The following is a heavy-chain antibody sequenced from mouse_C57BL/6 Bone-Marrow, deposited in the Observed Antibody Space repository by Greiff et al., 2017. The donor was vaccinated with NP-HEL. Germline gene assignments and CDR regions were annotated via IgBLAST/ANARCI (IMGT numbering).Heavy chain of an antibody. Sequence: VKLQQSGAELARPGASVKLSCKASGYTFTSYGISWVKQRTGQGLKWIGEIYPRSGNTYYNEKFKGKATLTADKSSSTAYMELRSLTSEDSAVYFCASTGTRAMDYWGQGTSVTVSS. D-gene: IGHD4-1*01. J-gene: IGHJ4*01. CDR1: GYTFTSYG. V-gene: IGHV1-81*01. CDR2: IYPRSGNT. CDR3: ASTGTRAMDY.